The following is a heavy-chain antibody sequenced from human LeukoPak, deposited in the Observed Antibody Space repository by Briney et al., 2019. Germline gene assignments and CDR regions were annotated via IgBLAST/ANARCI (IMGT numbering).Heavy chain of an antibody. J-gene: IGHJ4*02. V-gene: IGHV4-4*07. Sequence: PSETLSLTCTVSGASISGYYLSWVRQPAGKGLEWIGRIYITGGTNYNPSLKSRVTISVDTSKNQFSLSLSSVTAADTAVYYCARRVRSGDGWVFDSWGQGTLVTVSS. CDR3: ARRVRSGDGWVFDS. CDR2: IYITGGT. CDR1: GASISGYY. D-gene: IGHD5-24*01.